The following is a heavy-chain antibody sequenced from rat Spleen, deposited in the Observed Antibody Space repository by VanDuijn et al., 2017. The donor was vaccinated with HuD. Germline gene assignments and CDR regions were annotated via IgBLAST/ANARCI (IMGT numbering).Heavy chain of an antibody. J-gene: IGHJ2*01. CDR1: GFTFSRYW. Sequence: EVQLVETGGGLVQPGKSLKLSCVASGFTFSRYWMYWVRQAPGKGLEWVSSVSNDGVNTYYPDSVKGRFTISRDNAENTVYLQMDSLRSEDTATYYCATKDYWGQGVMVTVSS. CDR2: VSNDGVNT. CDR3: ATKDY. V-gene: IGHV5-58*01. D-gene: IGHD3-1*01.